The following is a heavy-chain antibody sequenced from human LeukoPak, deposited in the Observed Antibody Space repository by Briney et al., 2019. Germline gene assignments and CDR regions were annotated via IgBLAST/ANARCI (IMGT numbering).Heavy chain of an antibody. D-gene: IGHD3-22*01. V-gene: IGHV1-8*01. CDR1: GYTFTSYD. CDR3: ARNRAYYYDSSGYRDAFDI. Sequence: ASVKVSCKASGYTFTSYDINWVRQATGQGLEWMGWMNPNSGNTGYAQKFQGRVTMTRNTSISTAYMELGSLRSEDTAVYYCARNRAYYYDSSGYRDAFDIWGQGTMVTVSS. J-gene: IGHJ3*02. CDR2: MNPNSGNT.